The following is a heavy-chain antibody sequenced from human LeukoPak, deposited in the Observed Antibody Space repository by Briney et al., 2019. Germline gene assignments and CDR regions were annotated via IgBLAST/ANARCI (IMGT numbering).Heavy chain of an antibody. CDR1: GGSFSGYY. Sequence: SETLSLTCAVYGGSFSGYYWSWIRQPPGKGLEWIGEINHSGSTNYNPSLKSRVTISVDTSKNQFSLKLSSVTAADTAVYYCAREEVGSCYDYWGQGTLVTVPS. V-gene: IGHV4-34*01. CDR2: INHSGST. J-gene: IGHJ4*02. D-gene: IGHD2-15*01. CDR3: AREEVGSCYDY.